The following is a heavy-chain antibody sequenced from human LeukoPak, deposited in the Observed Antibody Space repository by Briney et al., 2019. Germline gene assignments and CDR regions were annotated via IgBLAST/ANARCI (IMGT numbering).Heavy chain of an antibody. CDR2: IYWDDDK. Sequence: KESGPTLVKPTQTLTLTCTFSGFSLSTSGVGVGWIRQPPGQALEWLALIYWDDDKRYSPPLKSRLTITKDTSKNLVVLTMTNMDPVDTATYYCAHGTTSSPVDYWGQGTLVTVSS. CDR1: GFSLSTSGVG. CDR3: AHGTTSSPVDY. V-gene: IGHV2-5*02. D-gene: IGHD1-1*01. J-gene: IGHJ4*02.